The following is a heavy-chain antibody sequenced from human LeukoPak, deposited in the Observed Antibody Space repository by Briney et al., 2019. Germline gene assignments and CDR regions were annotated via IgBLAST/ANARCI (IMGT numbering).Heavy chain of an antibody. CDR2: IIPIFGTA. Sequence: WASVKVSCKASGYTFINYGINWVRQAPGQGLEWMGGIIPIFGTANYAQKFQGRVTITADESTSTAYMELSSLRCEDTAVYYCARGYGSGAVAATGGYWGQGTLVTVSS. V-gene: IGHV1-69*13. CDR1: GYTFINYG. D-gene: IGHD6-19*01. CDR3: ARGYGSGAVAATGGY. J-gene: IGHJ4*02.